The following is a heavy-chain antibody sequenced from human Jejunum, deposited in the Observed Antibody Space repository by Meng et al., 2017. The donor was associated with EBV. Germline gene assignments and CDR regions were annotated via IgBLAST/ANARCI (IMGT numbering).Heavy chain of an antibody. V-gene: IGHV4-30-4*01. CDR3: ARDTNGDYGWVDP. D-gene: IGHD4-17*01. CDR2: IFYTGNT. CDR1: GATLFNGGHY. J-gene: IGHJ5*02. Sequence: QVHLQDPGQGLVKPPQTLSLPCAVPGATLFNGGHYWTWIRQPPGKGLEWIGYIFYTGNTYYNPSLKSRVTISLDISKNQFSLNLTSVTAADTAVYYCARDTNGDYGWVDPWGQGTLVTVSS.